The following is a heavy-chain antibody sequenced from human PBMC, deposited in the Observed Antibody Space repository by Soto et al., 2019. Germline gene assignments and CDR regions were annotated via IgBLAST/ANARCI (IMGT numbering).Heavy chain of an antibody. CDR1: GGPIKTGDYY. V-gene: IGHV4-30-4*02. D-gene: IGHD3-10*01. CDR2: VFYSGAT. J-gene: IGHJ4*02. Sequence: SETLSLTCNVSGGPIKTGDYYWNWIRQPPGKGLEWIGYVFYSGATNYSPPLKSRAAISMDTSKNQFSLSLTSVTAADTAVYYCARAGFSYGHLLFWGQGIRVTVSS. CDR3: ARAGFSYGHLLF.